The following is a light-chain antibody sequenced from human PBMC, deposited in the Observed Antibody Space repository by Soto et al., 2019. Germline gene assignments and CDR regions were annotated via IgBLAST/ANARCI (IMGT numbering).Light chain of an antibody. CDR2: GVY. J-gene: IGKJ5*01. CDR3: QQNNRWPHIT. V-gene: IGKV3D-15*01. CDR1: QSLRTN. Sequence: EMVLTQSPGTLSLSLGERATLSCRASQSLRTNSLAWYQQKPGQAPRLLIYGVYTRAPGIPARFSGSGSGTQFTLTISRLQSEDSAVYFCQQNNRWPHITFGQGTRLEIK.